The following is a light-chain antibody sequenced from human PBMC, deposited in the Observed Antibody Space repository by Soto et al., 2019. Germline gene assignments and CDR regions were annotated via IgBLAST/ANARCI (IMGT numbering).Light chain of an antibody. CDR3: AAWDDSLSGYV. J-gene: IGLJ1*01. Sequence: QSVLTQPPSASGTPGQRVTISCSGSSSNIGTYYVDWYQQLPGTAPKLLIHRNGQRPSGVPDRFSGSKSGTSASLAISGLRSEDEADYYCAAWDDSLSGYVFGTGTKLTVL. CDR1: SSNIGTYY. CDR2: RNG. V-gene: IGLV1-47*01.